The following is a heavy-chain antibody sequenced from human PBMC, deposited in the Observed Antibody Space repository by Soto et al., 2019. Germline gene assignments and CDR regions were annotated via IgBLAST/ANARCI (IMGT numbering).Heavy chain of an antibody. J-gene: IGHJ3*02. V-gene: IGHV3-30*18. Sequence: QVPLVESGGGVVQPGRSLRLSCAASGFTFSSYGMHWVRQAPGKGLEWVALISYDGSNKYYADSVKGRFTISRDNSKNTLYLQMNSLRTEGTAVYYCAKDLGHGGRGAFDIWGQGTMVTVSS. D-gene: IGHD7-27*01. CDR3: AKDLGHGGRGAFDI. CDR2: ISYDGSNK. CDR1: GFTFSSYG.